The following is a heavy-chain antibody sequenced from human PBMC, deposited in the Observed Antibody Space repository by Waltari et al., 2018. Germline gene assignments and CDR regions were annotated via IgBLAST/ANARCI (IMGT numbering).Heavy chain of an antibody. CDR3: ARVWGSMTTVTTLDH. CDR2: IIPIVGVA. Sequence: QVQLVQSGAEMKKPGSSVKVSCKASGGTFSSYAVSWVRQAPGQGLEWMGGIIPIVGVATYAPKFQDRVTIVADESTSTVYMEVRSLTSEDTAMYYCARVWGSMTTVTTLDHWGQGTLVSVSS. J-gene: IGHJ4*02. D-gene: IGHD4-17*01. V-gene: IGHV1-69*12. CDR1: GGTFSSYA.